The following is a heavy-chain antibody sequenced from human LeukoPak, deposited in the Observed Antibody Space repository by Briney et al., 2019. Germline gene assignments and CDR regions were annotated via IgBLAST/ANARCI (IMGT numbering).Heavy chain of an antibody. CDR2: IYSGGST. CDR1: GFTFSSYA. CDR3: ARDPPFDI. V-gene: IGHV3-66*01. Sequence: GGSLRLSCEACGFTFSSYAMSWVRQAPGKGLEWVSVIYSGGSTYYADSVKGRFTISRDNSKNTLYLQMNSLRAEDTAVYYCARDPPFDIWGQGTMVTVSS. J-gene: IGHJ3*02.